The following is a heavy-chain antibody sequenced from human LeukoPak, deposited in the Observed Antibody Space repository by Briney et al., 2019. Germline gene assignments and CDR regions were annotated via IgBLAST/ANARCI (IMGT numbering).Heavy chain of an antibody. CDR3: ARGSHYYDSSGPYWYFDL. J-gene: IGHJ2*01. D-gene: IGHD3-22*01. V-gene: IGHV1-46*01. CDR1: RYTFTSYY. CDR2: INPSGGST. Sequence: ASVKVSCKASRYTFTSYYMHWVPQAPGQGREWMGIINPSGGSTSYAQKFQGRVTMTRDTSTSTVYMELSSLRSEDTAVYYCARGSHYYDSSGPYWYFDLWGRGTLVTVSS.